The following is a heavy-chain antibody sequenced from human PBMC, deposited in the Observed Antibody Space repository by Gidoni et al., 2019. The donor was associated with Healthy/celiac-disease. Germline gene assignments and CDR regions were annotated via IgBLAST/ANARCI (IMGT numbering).Heavy chain of an antibody. V-gene: IGHV3-30*01. CDR3: ARPVGYSGYDYFY. J-gene: IGHJ4*02. CDR2: ISYDGSNK. Sequence: VQLVASGGGVVQPGRSLRLSCAASGFTFSSYAMHGVRQAPGKGLEWLAVISYDGSNKYYADSVKGRFTISRDNSKNTLYLQMNSLRAEDTAVYYCARPVGYSGYDYFYWGQGTLVTVSS. CDR1: GFTFSSYA. D-gene: IGHD5-12*01.